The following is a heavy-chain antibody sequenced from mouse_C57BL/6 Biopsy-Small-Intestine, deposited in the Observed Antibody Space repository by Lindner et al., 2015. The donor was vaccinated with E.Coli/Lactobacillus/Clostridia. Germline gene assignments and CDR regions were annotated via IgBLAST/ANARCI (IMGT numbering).Heavy chain of an antibody. J-gene: IGHJ3*01. D-gene: IGHD2-5*01. CDR1: GYTFTNYY. Sequence: VQLQESGPELVKPGTPVKISCKASGYTFTNYYINWMKQRPGQGLEWIGWIYPGNGNTNYNEKFKAKATLTVATSSNTACMQLSSLTSEDSAVYFCARQDYSNYGFAYWGQGTLVTVSA. CDR3: ARQDYSNYGFAY. CDR2: IYPGNGNT. V-gene: IGHV1-84*01.